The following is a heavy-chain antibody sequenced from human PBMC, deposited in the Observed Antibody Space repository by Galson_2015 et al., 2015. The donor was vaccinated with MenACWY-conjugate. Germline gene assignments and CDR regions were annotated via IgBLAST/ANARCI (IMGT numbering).Heavy chain of an antibody. D-gene: IGHD3-3*02. CDR1: GFTFSTYW. Sequence: SLRLSCAASGFTFSTYWMSWVRQAPGKGLEWVASIKQDGTEIYYVDSMKGRFTISRDNAKNSLYLQLSSLRAEDTAVYYCARGYISPTHWGQGTLVTVSS. V-gene: IGHV3-7*03. J-gene: IGHJ4*02. CDR2: IKQDGTEI. CDR3: ARGYISPTH.